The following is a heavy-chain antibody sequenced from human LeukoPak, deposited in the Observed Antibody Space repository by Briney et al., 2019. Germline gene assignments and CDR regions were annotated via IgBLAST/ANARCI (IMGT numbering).Heavy chain of an antibody. CDR1: GGSISSDSYY. D-gene: IGHD6-6*01. CDR2: VYNSGST. J-gene: IGHJ4*03. CDR3: AREKSTEAGRRMRYFVN. Sequence: PSQTLSPTCTVSGGSISSDSYYWSWIRQSADKGVEWIARVYNSGSTNYNPSRRSRATISVDTSNNQFSLRLTPVTAADTALYYCAREKSTEAGRRMRYFVNWG. V-gene: IGHV4-61*02.